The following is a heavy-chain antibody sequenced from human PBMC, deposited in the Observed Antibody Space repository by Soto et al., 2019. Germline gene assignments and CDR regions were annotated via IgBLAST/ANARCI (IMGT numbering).Heavy chain of an antibody. CDR3: ARGWSPCSGGSCHSNWFDP. CDR1: GGSFSGYY. V-gene: IGHV4-34*01. Sequence: PSETLSLTCAVYGGSFSGYYWSWIRQPPGKGLEWIGEINHSGSTNYNPSLKSRVTISVDTSKNQFSLKLSSVTAADTAVYYCARGWSPCSGGSCHSNWFDPWGQGTLVTVS. CDR2: INHSGST. D-gene: IGHD2-15*01. J-gene: IGHJ5*02.